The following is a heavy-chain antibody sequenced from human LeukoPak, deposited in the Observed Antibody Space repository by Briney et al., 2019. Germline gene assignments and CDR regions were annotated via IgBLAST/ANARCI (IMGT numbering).Heavy chain of an antibody. J-gene: IGHJ4*02. V-gene: IGHV3-23*01. Sequence: GGSLRLSCAASGFTFSSYAMSWVRQAPGKGLEWVSAISGSGGSTYYADSVKVRFTISRDNSKNTLYLQMNSLRAEDTAVYYCAKDDRWLQFCCWGQGTLVTVSA. CDR3: AKDDRWLQFCC. CDR1: GFTFSSYA. CDR2: ISGSGGST. D-gene: IGHD5-24*01.